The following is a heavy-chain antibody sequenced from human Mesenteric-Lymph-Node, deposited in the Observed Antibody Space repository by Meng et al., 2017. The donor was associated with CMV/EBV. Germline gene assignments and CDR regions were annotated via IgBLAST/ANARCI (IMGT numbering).Heavy chain of an antibody. CDR1: GGSISSSKW. D-gene: IGHD3-3*01. CDR3: ARGRGYDFWIPSIAPRNWFDP. J-gene: IGHJ5*02. V-gene: IGHV4-4*02. Sequence: SETLSLTCAVSGGSISSSKWWTWVRQPPGKGLEWIGQIYHSGSTNYNPSLKSRVTMSVDTSKNQFYLKLSSVTAADTAVYYCARGRGYDFWIPSIAPRNWFDPWGQGTLVTVSS. CDR2: IYHSGST.